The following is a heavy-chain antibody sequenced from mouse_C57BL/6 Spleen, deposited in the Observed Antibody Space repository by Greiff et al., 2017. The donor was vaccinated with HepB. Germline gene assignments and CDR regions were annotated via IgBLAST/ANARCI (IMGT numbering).Heavy chain of an antibody. CDR1: GFTFSDYG. Sequence: EVKVVESGGGLVKPGGSLKLSCAASGFTFSDYGMHWVRQAPEKGLEWVAYISSGSSTIYYADTVKGRFTISRDNAKNTLFLQMTSLRSEDTAMYYCARDYYGSSVAYWGQGTLVTVSA. V-gene: IGHV5-17*01. CDR2: ISSGSSTI. D-gene: IGHD1-1*01. CDR3: ARDYYGSSVAY. J-gene: IGHJ3*01.